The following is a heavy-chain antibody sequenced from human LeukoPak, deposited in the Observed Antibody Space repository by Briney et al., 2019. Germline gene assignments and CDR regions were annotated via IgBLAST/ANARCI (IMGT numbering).Heavy chain of an antibody. V-gene: IGHV3-11*01. Sequence: GGSLRLSCAASGFTFSDYYMSWIRQAPGKGLEWASYISSSGSTIYYADSVKGRFTISRDNAKNSLYLQMNSLRAEDTAVYYCARVGIQLWFPYYFDYWGQGTLVTVSS. CDR2: ISSSGSTI. CDR1: GFTFSDYY. J-gene: IGHJ4*02. D-gene: IGHD5-18*01. CDR3: ARVGIQLWFPYYFDY.